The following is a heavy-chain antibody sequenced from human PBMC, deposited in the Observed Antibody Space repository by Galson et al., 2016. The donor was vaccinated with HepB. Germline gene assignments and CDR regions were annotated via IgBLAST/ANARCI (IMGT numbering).Heavy chain of an antibody. Sequence: SLRLSCAASGFTFSSYAMHWVRQAPGKGLEWVAVISYDGSNKYYADSVKGRFTISRDNSKNTLYLRMNSLRAEDTAVYYCARERLHLGELRPIYGMDVWGKGTTVTVSS. J-gene: IGHJ6*04. CDR1: GFTFSSYA. CDR2: ISYDGSNK. CDR3: ARERLHLGELRPIYGMDV. D-gene: IGHD3-16*01. V-gene: IGHV3-30-3*01.